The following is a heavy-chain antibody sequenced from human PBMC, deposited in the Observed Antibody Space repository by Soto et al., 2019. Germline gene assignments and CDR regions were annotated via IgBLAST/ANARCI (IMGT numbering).Heavy chain of an antibody. D-gene: IGHD3-10*01. CDR2: ISYDGSNK. V-gene: IGHV3-30*18. Sequence: QVQLVESGGGVVQPGRSLRLSCAASGFTFSGYGMHWVRQAPGKGLEGVAVISYDGSNKYYADSVKGRFNISRDNSKNTLYLQMNGLRAEDTAVYYCANGYYYGSGSYYNVLEYWGQGTLVTVSS. J-gene: IGHJ4*02. CDR3: ANGYYYGSGSYYNVLEY. CDR1: GFTFSGYG.